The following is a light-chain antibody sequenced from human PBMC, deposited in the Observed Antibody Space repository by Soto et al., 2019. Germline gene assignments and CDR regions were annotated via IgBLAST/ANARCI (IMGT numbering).Light chain of an antibody. J-gene: IGLJ3*02. CDR1: SSNIGSHY. CDR3: GTWDSSLSAGV. CDR2: DKN. Sequence: QSVLTQPPSVSAAPGQKVTISCSGSSSNIGSHYVSWYQQLPGTAPKLLIFDKNKRPSGIPDRFSGSKSGTSATLGITGLQTGDEADYYCGTWDSSLSAGVFGGGTKVTVL. V-gene: IGLV1-51*01.